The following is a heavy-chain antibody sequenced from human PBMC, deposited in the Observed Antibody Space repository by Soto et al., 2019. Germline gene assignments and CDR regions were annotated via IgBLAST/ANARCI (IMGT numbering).Heavy chain of an antibody. CDR2: VNHIGRT. J-gene: IGHJ6*02. V-gene: IGHV4-38-2*02. Sequence: SETLSLTCTVSGYFINNGYYWAWIRQHPGKGLEWVGDVNHIGRTSDNASLRRRVTISADTSKNQFSLKLSSVTAADTAVYYCASQLLDDYGDYGSHYYYYGMDVWGQGTTVTVSS. CDR1: GYFINNGYY. D-gene: IGHD4-17*01. CDR3: ASQLLDDYGDYGSHYYYYGMDV.